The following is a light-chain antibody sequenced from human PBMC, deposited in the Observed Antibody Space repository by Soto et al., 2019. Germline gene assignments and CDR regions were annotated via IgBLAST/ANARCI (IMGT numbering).Light chain of an antibody. J-gene: IGLJ3*02. V-gene: IGLV2-14*01. CDR1: ISDFVIYNY. Sequence: QSALTQPASVSGSPGQSITISCTGTISDFVIYNYVSWYQQHPGKAPKLMLYGVSNRPSGISSRFSGSRSGNTASLTISGLQPEDEGDYYCSAYTARSTLVFGGGTKLTVL. CDR3: SAYTARSTLV. CDR2: GVS.